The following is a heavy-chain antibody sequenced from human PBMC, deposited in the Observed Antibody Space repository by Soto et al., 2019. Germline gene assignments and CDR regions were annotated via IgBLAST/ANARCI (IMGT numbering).Heavy chain of an antibody. J-gene: IGHJ2*01. Sequence: GGSLRLSCAASGFTFDDYAMHWVRQAPGKGLEWVSGISWNSGSIGYADSVKGRFTISRDNAKNSLYLQMNSLRAEDTALYYCAKGGQGGYDIYWYFDLWGRGTLVTVSS. CDR3: AKGGQGGYDIYWYFDL. CDR2: ISWNSGSI. D-gene: IGHD5-12*01. CDR1: GFTFDDYA. V-gene: IGHV3-9*01.